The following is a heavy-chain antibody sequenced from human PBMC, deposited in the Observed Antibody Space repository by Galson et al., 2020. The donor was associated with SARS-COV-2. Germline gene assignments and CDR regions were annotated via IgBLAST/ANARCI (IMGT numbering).Heavy chain of an antibody. V-gene: IGHV1-18*04. J-gene: IGHJ4*02. CDR3: VRDVASMTVAGGPDY. Sequence: GASVKVSCKASGYTFTSYGVTWVRQAPGQGLEWMGWVSGNNGNTYYAQNLQGRVTMTTDTSTSTAYMELRSLRSDDTAFYYCVRDVASMTVAGGPDYWGQGTLVIVSS. CDR1: GYTFTSYG. CDR2: VSGNNGNT. D-gene: IGHD6-19*01.